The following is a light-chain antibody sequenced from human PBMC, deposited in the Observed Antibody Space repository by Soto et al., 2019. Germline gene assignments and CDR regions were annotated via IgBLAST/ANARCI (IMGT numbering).Light chain of an antibody. J-gene: IGKJ5*01. Sequence: EIVLTQSPATLSLSPGERATLSCRASQSVASYLAWYQQKPGQAPRLLIYDASTRATAIPARFSGSGSGTDFTLTISSLEPEDFALYYCQQRSNGPITFGQGTRLEI. V-gene: IGKV3-11*01. CDR1: QSVASY. CDR2: DAS. CDR3: QQRSNGPIT.